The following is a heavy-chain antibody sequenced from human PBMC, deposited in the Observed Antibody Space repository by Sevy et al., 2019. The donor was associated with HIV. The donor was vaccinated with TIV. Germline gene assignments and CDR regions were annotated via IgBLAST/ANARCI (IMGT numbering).Heavy chain of an antibody. Sequence: GGSLRLSCAASEFTFSSYGMHWVRQAPGKGLEWVAVIWYDGSNKYYADSVKGRFTISRDNSKNTLYLQMNSLRAEDTAVYYCARERGAVRGFFYYYYGMDVWGQGTTVTVSS. CDR1: EFTFSSYG. D-gene: IGHD6-6*01. J-gene: IGHJ6*02. V-gene: IGHV3-33*01. CDR2: IWYDGSNK. CDR3: ARERGAVRGFFYYYYGMDV.